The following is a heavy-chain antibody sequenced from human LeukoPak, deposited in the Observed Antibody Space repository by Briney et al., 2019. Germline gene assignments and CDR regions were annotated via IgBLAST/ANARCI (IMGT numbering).Heavy chain of an antibody. CDR2: INHSGST. D-gene: IGHD3-16*02. CDR1: VGSFSGYY. CDR3: ARDHYDYVWGSYPNAFDI. J-gene: IGHJ3*02. V-gene: IGHV4-34*01. Sequence: SETLSLTCAVDVGSFSGYYWSWIRQPPGKGLEWIGEINHSGSTNYNPSLKSRVTISVDTSKNQFSLKLSSVTAADTAVYYCARDHYDYVWGSYPNAFDIWGQGTMVTVSS.